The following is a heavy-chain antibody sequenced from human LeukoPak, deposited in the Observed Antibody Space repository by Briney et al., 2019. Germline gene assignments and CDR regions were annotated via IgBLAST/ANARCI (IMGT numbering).Heavy chain of an antibody. CDR3: ARVGRWLPFDY. J-gene: IGHJ4*02. CDR2: INHSGST. D-gene: IGHD5-24*01. Sequence: NSSETLSLTCAVYGGSFSGYYWSWIRQPPGKGLEWIGEINHSGSTNYNPSLKSRVTISVDTSKNQLSLKLSSVTAADTAVYYCARVGRWLPFDYWGQGTLVTVSS. CDR1: GGSFSGYY. V-gene: IGHV4-34*01.